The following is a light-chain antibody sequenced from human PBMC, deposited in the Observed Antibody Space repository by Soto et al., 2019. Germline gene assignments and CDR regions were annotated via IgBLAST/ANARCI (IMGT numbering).Light chain of an antibody. CDR1: ESVNDY. V-gene: IGKV3-11*01. CDR3: QHRGRWPRT. J-gene: IGKJ2*01. Sequence: EIVLTQSPATLSLSPGERATLSCRASESVNDYLAWYQQKPGQAPRLLIYGASNKATGIPVRFSGSGSGTDFTLTISSLEPEDFAVYYCQHRGRWPRTFGQGTKLEI. CDR2: GAS.